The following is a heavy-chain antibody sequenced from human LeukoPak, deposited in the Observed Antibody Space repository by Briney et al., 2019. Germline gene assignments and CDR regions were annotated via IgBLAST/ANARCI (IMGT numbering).Heavy chain of an antibody. J-gene: IGHJ3*02. CDR2: IYTSGST. Sequence: SQTLSLTCTVFGGSISSGSYYWSWIRQPAGKGLEWIGRIYTSGSTNYNPSLKSRVTISVDTSKNQFSLKLNSVTAADTAVYYCARGDYYDSSGYYYGAFDIWGQGTMVTVSS. CDR1: GGSISSGSYY. CDR3: ARGDYYDSSGYYYGAFDI. D-gene: IGHD3-22*01. V-gene: IGHV4-61*02.